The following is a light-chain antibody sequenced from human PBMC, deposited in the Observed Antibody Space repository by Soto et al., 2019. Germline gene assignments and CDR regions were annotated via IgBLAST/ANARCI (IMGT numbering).Light chain of an antibody. CDR3: SSKRSSDTLYV. CDR2: EVT. CDR1: SSDIGGSKY. J-gene: IGLJ1*01. Sequence: QSALTQPASLSGYPGQSITISCAGTSSDIGGSKYVSWYQQHPGKAPKLIIYEVTYRPSGVSARFSGSKSGNTASLTVSGLQAEDEADYYCSSKRSSDTLYVFGTGTKVTVL. V-gene: IGLV2-14*01.